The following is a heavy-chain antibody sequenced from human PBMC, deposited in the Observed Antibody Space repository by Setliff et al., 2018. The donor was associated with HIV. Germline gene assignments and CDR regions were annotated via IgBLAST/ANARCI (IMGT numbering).Heavy chain of an antibody. CDR2: ISHSGGT. J-gene: IGHJ2*01. V-gene: IGHV4-31*03. CDR1: GGSISRGGYY. Sequence: SETLSLTCTVSGGSISRGGYYWNWIRQLPGQGLEWMGYISHSGGTYYNPSLEGRVSLSVDTSKNQFSLHLSSVTAADTAVYFCARDGLRGYSYGIGWHIEVWGRGTLGTAPQ. D-gene: IGHD5-18*01. CDR3: ARDGLRGYSYGIGWHIEV.